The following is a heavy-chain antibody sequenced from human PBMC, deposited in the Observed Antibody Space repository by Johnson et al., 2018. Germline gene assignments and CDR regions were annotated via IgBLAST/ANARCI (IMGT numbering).Heavy chain of an antibody. CDR1: GFTFSSYS. CDR3: VRDGAVGYGSGWIRYFQH. J-gene: IGHJ1*01. Sequence: EVQLVESGGGLVQXGGSLRLXCAASGFTFSSYSMNWVRQAPGKGLEWVSYIGNTGSTIHYADSLKGRFTISRDNARDSLYLQVNSLRVEDTAVYYCVRDGAVGYGSGWIRYFQHWGQGTLVTVSS. V-gene: IGHV3-48*01. D-gene: IGHD2-15*01. CDR2: IGNTGSTI.